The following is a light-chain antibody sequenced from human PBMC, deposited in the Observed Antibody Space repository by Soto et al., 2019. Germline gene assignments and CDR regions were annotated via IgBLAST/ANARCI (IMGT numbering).Light chain of an antibody. J-gene: IGLJ1*01. CDR1: SSDVGGYNY. Sequence: QSALTQPASVSGSPGQSITISCTGTSSDVGGYNYVPWYQHHPGKAPKLIIYDVSNRPSGVSNRFSGSKSGNTASLTISGHQPEDEADYYSSWYTTRNTRKIVFATGTKVTVL. CDR2: DVS. V-gene: IGLV2-14*03. CDR3: SWYTTRNTRKIV.